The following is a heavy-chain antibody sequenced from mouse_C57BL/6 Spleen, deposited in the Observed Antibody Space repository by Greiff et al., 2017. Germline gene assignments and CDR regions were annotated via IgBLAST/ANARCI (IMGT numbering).Heavy chain of an antibody. J-gene: IGHJ4*01. V-gene: IGHV1-19*01. D-gene: IGHD4-1*01. CDR2: INPYNGGT. CDR3: SRSLTGTDYAMDY. Sequence: VQLQQSGPVLVKPGASVKMSCKASGYTFTDYYMNWVKQSHGKSLEWIGVINPYNGGTSYNQKFKGKATLTVDKSSSTAYMELNILTSEDSAVYYGSRSLTGTDYAMDYWGQGTSVTVSS. CDR1: GYTFTDYY.